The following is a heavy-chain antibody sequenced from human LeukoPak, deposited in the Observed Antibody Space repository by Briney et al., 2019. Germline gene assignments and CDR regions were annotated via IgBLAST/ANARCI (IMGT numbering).Heavy chain of an antibody. V-gene: IGHV4-59*01. J-gene: IGHJ6*03. CDR1: GGSISSYY. CDR2: IYYSGST. Sequence: PSETLSLTCTVSGGSISSYYWSWIRQPPGKGLEWIGYIYYSGSTNYNPSLKSRVTISVDTSKNQFSLKLSSVTAADTAVYYCASSSGYYTWYYYYMDVWGKGTTVTVSS. D-gene: IGHD3-3*01. CDR3: ASSSGYYTWYYYYMDV.